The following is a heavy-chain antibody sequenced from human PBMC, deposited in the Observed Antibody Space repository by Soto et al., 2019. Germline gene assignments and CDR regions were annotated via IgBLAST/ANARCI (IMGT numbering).Heavy chain of an antibody. J-gene: IGHJ6*03. D-gene: IGHD5-18*01. Sequence: SETLSLTCTVSGGSISSYYWSWIRQPPGKGLEWIGYIYYSGSTNYNPSLKGRVTISVDTSKNQFSLKLSSVTAADTAVYYCASGRIQLWFLHYYYMDDWGKGTTVTVSS. CDR3: ASGRIQLWFLHYYYMDD. V-gene: IGHV4-59*01. CDR1: GGSISSYY. CDR2: IYYSGST.